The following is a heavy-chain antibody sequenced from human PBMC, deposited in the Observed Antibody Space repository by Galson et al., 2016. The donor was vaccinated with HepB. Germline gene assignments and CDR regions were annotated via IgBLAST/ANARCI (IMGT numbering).Heavy chain of an antibody. V-gene: IGHV3-48*03. Sequence: SLRLSCAASGFIFRSFEMNWVRQGPGKGLEWISYISSIGSNTYYADSVKGRFTISRDNAKNSLYLQMDSLRAEDTAVYYCARPDSSVYAFDIWGQGTMVTVSS. J-gene: IGHJ3*02. CDR2: ISSIGSNT. CDR3: ARPDSSVYAFDI. D-gene: IGHD3-22*01. CDR1: GFIFRSFE.